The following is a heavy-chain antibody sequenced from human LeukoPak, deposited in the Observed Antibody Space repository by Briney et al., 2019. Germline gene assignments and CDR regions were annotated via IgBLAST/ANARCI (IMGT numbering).Heavy chain of an antibody. CDR3: ARAGLYNWNYEGTTYFDF. V-gene: IGHV3-20*04. J-gene: IGHJ4*02. D-gene: IGHD1-7*01. CDR1: GFTFDDYG. CDR2: INWNGGST. Sequence: GGSLRLSCAASGFTFDDYGMTWVRQAPGKGLEWVSGINWNGGSTGYADSVKGRFTISRDNAKNSLYLQMNSLRAEDTALYYCARAGLYNWNYEGTTYFDFWGQGTLATVSA.